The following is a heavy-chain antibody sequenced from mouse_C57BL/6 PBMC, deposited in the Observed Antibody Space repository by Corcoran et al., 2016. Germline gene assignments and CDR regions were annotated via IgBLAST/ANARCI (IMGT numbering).Heavy chain of an antibody. D-gene: IGHD2-12*01. CDR2: ISNDGSN. CDR1: GSSITNGYY. V-gene: IGHV3-6*01. Sequence: DVQLQESGPGLVKPSQSLSLTCSVTGSSITNGYYWNWIRQFPGNKLEWMGYISNDGSNNYNPSLKNRISITLDTSKNKFFLKLNSVTTEDTATYYCARLYDVYAMDYWGQGTSVTVSS. J-gene: IGHJ4*01. CDR3: ARLYDVYAMDY.